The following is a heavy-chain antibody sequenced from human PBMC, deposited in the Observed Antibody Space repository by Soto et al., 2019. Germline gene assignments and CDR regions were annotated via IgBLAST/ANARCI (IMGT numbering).Heavy chain of an antibody. Sequence: GGSLRLSCVASGFSFRSYWMHWVRQAPGRGLVWVSRVNSDGSGTSYADSVEGRLTISRDNAKNTLYLQMNSLRAEDTAVYYCTRANGPAAIGHFHYGMDVWGQGTTVTVSS. CDR2: VNSDGSGT. CDR3: TRANGPAAIGHFHYGMDV. CDR1: GFSFRSYW. D-gene: IGHD2-2*02. J-gene: IGHJ6*02. V-gene: IGHV3-74*01.